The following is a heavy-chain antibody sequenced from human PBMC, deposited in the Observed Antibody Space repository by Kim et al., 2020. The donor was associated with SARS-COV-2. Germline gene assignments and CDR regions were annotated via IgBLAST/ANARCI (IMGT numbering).Heavy chain of an antibody. Sequence: SETLSLTCTVSGGSISSSSYYWGWIRQPPGKGLEWIGSIYYSGSTYYNPSLKSRVTISVDTSKNQFSLKLSSVTAADTAVYYCARLSGTAMVDLDYWGQGTLVTVSS. V-gene: IGHV4-39*01. CDR2: IYYSGST. J-gene: IGHJ4*02. CDR1: GGSISSSSYY. CDR3: ARLSGTAMVDLDY. D-gene: IGHD5-18*01.